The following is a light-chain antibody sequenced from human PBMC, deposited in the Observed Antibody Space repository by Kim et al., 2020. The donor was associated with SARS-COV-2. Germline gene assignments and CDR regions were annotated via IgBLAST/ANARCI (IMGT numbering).Light chain of an antibody. CDR1: SGHSSYA. V-gene: IGLV4-69*01. CDR2: LNSDGSH. Sequence: QLVLTQSPSASASLGASVKLTCTLSSGHSSYAIAWHQQQPEKGPRYLMKLNSDGSHSKGDGIPDRFSGSSSGAERYLTISSRQSEDEADYYCQTWGTGIHPVFGGGTQLTVL. CDR3: QTWGTGIHPV. J-gene: IGLJ2*01.